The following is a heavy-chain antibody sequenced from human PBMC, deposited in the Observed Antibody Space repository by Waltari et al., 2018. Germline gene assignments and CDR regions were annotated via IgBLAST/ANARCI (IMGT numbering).Heavy chain of an antibody. Sequence: QVQLVESGGGVVQPGGSLTLSCVASGFFFSDYPMQWVRHVPGKGLQWLAILSSDGTTRRFADSVKGRFSISRDNSKNMLYLQMNSLRVDDTAYYFCATNEIPWHWGQGTLVTVSS. CDR3: ATNEIPWH. V-gene: IGHV3-30*14. D-gene: IGHD2-2*02. J-gene: IGHJ4*02. CDR1: GFFFSDYP. CDR2: LSSDGTTR.